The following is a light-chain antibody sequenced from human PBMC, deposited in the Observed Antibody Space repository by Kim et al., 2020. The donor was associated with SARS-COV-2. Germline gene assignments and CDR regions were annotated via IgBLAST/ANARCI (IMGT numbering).Light chain of an antibody. CDR3: QSYDNNIPGV. Sequence: KTVTISCTRSSGSIASNYVHWYQQRPGSVPTTVIYEDDQRPSGVPHRFSGSIDSSSNSASLTISGLKTEDEADYYCQSYDNNIPGVFGGGTQLTV. CDR1: SGSIASNY. J-gene: IGLJ3*02. CDR2: EDD. V-gene: IGLV6-57*03.